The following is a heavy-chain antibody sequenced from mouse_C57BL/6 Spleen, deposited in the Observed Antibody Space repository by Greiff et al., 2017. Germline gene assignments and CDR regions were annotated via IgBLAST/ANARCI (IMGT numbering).Heavy chain of an antibody. CDR2: IYPGDGDT. CDR3: ARETSFAY. Sequence: QVQLKESGAELVKPGASVKISCKASGYAFSSYWMNWVKQRPGKGLEWIGQIYPGDGDTNYNGKFKGKATLTADKSSSTAYMQLSSLTSEDSAVYFCARETSFAYWGQGTLVTVSA. V-gene: IGHV1-80*01. CDR1: GYAFSSYW. J-gene: IGHJ3*01.